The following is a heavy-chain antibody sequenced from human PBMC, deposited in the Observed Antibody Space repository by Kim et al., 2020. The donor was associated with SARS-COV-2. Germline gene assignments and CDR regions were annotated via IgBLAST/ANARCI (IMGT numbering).Heavy chain of an antibody. Sequence: GGSLRLSCAASGFTFSSYWMSWVRQAPGKGLEWVANIKQDGSEKYYVDSVKGRFTISRDNAKNSLYLQMNSLRAEDTAVYYCARYYYDSSGSYYFHYWGQGTLVTVSS. J-gene: IGHJ4*02. D-gene: IGHD3-22*01. CDR3: ARYYYDSSGSYYFHY. CDR1: GFTFSSYW. V-gene: IGHV3-7*01. CDR2: IKQDGSEK.